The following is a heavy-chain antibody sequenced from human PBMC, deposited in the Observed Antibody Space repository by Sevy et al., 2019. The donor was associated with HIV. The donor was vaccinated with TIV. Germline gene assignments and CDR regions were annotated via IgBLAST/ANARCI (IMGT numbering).Heavy chain of an antibody. J-gene: IGHJ1*01. CDR1: GFTFSTYS. CDR2: ISGSDDTI. D-gene: IGHD1-26*01. CDR3: AKYSASRGTVAATTAYFQH. V-gene: IGHV3-48*02. Sequence: GGSLRLSCVASGFTFSTYSMNWVRQAPGKGLEWVSYISGSDDTIYYADSVKGRFTISRDSAKNSLFLQMNNLRDEDSAVYYCAKYSASRGTVAATTAYFQHWGQGTLVTVSS.